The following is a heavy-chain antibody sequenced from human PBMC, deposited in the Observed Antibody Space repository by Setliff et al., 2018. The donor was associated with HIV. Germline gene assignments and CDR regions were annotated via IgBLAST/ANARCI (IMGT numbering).Heavy chain of an antibody. CDR3: ARRKRYFVPFDY. D-gene: IGHD3-9*01. J-gene: IGHJ4*02. CDR2: ISSSGNT. CDR1: GGSFSDYY. V-gene: IGHV4-39*01. Sequence: SETLSLTCTVSGGSFSDYYWGWIRQPPGTGLEWIGSISSSGNTYYNPSLKSRVTISVDTSKNQFSLKLSSVTAADTAVYYCARRKRYFVPFDYWGQGTLVTVSS.